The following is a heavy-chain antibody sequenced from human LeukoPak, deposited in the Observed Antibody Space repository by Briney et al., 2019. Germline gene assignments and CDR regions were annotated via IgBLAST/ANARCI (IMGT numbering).Heavy chain of an antibody. Sequence: GGSLRLSCAASGFTFSSYGMNWVRQTPGKGLEWVSSISTGSSYIYYADSLRGRFTISRDNAKNSLYLQMNSLRSEDTAVYYCARGYDGSFLDYWGQGTLVTVSS. CDR3: ARGYDGSFLDY. D-gene: IGHD1-26*01. CDR2: ISTGSSYI. CDR1: GFTFSSYG. V-gene: IGHV3-21*01. J-gene: IGHJ4*02.